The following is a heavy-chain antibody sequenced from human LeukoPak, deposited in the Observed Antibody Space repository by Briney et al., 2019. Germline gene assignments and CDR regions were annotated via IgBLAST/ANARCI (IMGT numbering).Heavy chain of an antibody. CDR3: VKDTPTTGYHLDS. Sequence: PGGSLRLSCAASGFTFSSYGMHWVRQAPGKGLEWVAFIRSDGSDKSYADSVKGRFTTSRDNSENKLYLQINSLRVEDTAVYYCVKDTPTTGYHLDSWGQGTLVTVSS. V-gene: IGHV3-30*02. D-gene: IGHD1-1*01. CDR2: IRSDGSDK. J-gene: IGHJ4*02. CDR1: GFTFSSYG.